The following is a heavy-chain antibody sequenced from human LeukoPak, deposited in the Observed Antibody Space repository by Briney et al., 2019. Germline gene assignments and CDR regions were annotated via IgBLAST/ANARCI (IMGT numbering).Heavy chain of an antibody. CDR2: ISYDGSNK. D-gene: IGHD3-10*01. CDR3: ARDPGPGGY. CDR1: GFTFSSYA. Sequence: PGRSLRLSCAASGFTFSSYAMHWVRQAPGEGLEWVAVISYDGSNKYYADSVKGRFTISRDNSKNTLYLQMSSLRAEDTAVYYCARDPGPGGYWGQGTLVTVSS. J-gene: IGHJ4*02. V-gene: IGHV3-30-3*01.